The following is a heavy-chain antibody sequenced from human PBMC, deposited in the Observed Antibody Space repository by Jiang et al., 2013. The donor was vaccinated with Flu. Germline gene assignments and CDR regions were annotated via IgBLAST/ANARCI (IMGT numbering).Heavy chain of an antibody. J-gene: IGHJ4*02. Sequence: GPGLVKPSETLSLTCTVSGGSISSYYWSWIRQPPGQGLEWIGYIYYSGSTSYNPSLKSRVTISVDTSRNQFSLKLSSVTAADTAVYYCASQTRYGSGSGPLDYWGQGTLVTVSS. CDR1: GGSISSYY. CDR2: IYYSGST. D-gene: IGHD3-10*01. CDR3: ASQTRYGSGSGPLDY. V-gene: IGHV4-59*08.